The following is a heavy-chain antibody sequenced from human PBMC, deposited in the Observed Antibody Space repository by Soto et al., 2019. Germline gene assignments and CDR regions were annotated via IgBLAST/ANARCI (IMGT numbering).Heavy chain of an antibody. J-gene: IGHJ2*01. CDR1: GGSISSSNW. Sequence: QVQLQESGPGLVKPSGTLSLTCAVSGGSISSSNWWSWVRQPPGKGLEWIGEIYHSGSTNYNPSLKNRLTMSVNKSMNHFSLRLTSVTAADTAVYYCASTRDYWYFDLWGRGTLVTVSS. D-gene: IGHD2-2*01. CDR3: ASTRDYWYFDL. CDR2: IYHSGST. V-gene: IGHV4-4*02.